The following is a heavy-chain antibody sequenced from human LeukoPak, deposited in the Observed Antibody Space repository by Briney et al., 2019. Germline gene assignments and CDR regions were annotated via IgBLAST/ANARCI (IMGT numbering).Heavy chain of an antibody. CDR2: ISSSTSYI. CDR3: ARATNGRFDI. Sequence: GGSLRLSCAASGFTFSSYSMNWVRQPPAKGLEWVSFISSSTSYISYADSVKGRFTISRDNAKRSLWLQMNSLRAEATAVYYCARATNGRFDIWGQGTMVTVSS. V-gene: IGHV3-21*01. J-gene: IGHJ3*02. D-gene: IGHD2-8*01. CDR1: GFTFSSYS.